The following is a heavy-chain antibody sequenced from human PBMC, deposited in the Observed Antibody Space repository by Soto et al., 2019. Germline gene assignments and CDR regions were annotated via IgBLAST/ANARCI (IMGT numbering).Heavy chain of an antibody. J-gene: IGHJ6*02. Sequence: GGSLRLSCAASGFTFSSYAMSWVRQAPGKGLEWVSAISGSGGSTHYADSVKGRFTISRDNSKNTLYLQMNSLRAEDTAVYYCAKVMARELRTWTYYYYGMDVWGQGTTVTVSS. V-gene: IGHV3-23*01. CDR1: GFTFSSYA. CDR2: ISGSGGST. CDR3: AKVMARELRTWTYYYYGMDV. D-gene: IGHD1-26*01.